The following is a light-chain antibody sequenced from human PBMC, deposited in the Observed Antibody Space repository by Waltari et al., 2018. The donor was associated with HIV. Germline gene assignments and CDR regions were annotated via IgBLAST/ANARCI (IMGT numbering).Light chain of an antibody. CDR2: QAS. Sequence: DIQMTQSPSALSAFVGDRVTITCRASQSISSRLAWYQQKPGKAPKLLISQASSLESGVPSRFSGSGSGTQFTLTISCLQPDDFATYYCQQYIDYWTFGQGTKVEIK. CDR3: QQYIDYWT. V-gene: IGKV1-5*03. J-gene: IGKJ1*01. CDR1: QSISSR.